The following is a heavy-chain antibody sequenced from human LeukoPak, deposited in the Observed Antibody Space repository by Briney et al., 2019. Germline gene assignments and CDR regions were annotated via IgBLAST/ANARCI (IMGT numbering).Heavy chain of an antibody. D-gene: IGHD3-3*01. CDR1: GDSISSSTYY. CDR2: IYYSGST. J-gene: IGHJ4*02. CDR3: ARVLGDYDFWSGSNIDY. Sequence: PSETLSLTCTVSGDSISSSTYYWGWIRQPPGKGLEWIGNIYYSGSTYYNPSLKSRVTISVDTSKNQFSLKLNSVTAADTAVYYCARVLGDYDFWSGSNIDYRGQGTLVTVSS. V-gene: IGHV4-39*07.